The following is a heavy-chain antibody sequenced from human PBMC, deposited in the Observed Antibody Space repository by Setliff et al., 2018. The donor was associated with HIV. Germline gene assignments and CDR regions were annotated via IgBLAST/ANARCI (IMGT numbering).Heavy chain of an antibody. CDR1: GGSISNDY. D-gene: IGHD1-1*01. V-gene: IGHV4-59*01. CDR2: IYYTGST. CDR3: AREDGSNSHDTFEI. Sequence: PSETLSLTCTVSGGSISNDYWHWIRQSPGRGLEWIGYIYYTGSTNYNPSLKSRVAMSVDSSNHQFSLMLTSVTPADTAIYYCAREDGSNSHDTFEIWGQGILVTVSS. J-gene: IGHJ3*02.